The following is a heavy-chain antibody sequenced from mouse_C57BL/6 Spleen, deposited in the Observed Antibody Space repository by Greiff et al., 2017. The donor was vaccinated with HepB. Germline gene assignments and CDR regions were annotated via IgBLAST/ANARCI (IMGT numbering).Heavy chain of an antibody. D-gene: IGHD2-4*01. CDR2: IDPSDSYT. CDR3: ARGGLRRFAGYFDV. V-gene: IGHV1-69*01. CDR1: GYTFTSYW. Sequence: QVQLQQPGAELVMPGASVKLSCKASGYTFTSYWMHWVKQRPGQGLEWIGEIDPSDSYTNYNQKFKGKSTLTVDKSSSTAYMQLSSLTSEDSAVYYCARGGLRRFAGYFDVWGTGTTVTVSS. J-gene: IGHJ1*03.